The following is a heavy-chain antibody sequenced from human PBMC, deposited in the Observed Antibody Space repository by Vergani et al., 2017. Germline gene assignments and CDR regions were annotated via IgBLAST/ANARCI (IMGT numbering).Heavy chain of an antibody. D-gene: IGHD4-11*01. CDR1: GGSFTSYH. V-gene: IGHV4-34*01. J-gene: IGHJ6*03. Sequence: QVQLQQWGGGLLKPSETLSLTCVVNGGSFTSYHWTWIRQSPGEGLEWVGDIDHTGRPDYNPSLKSRLTMSVEKSRHQFSLTLNSVTATDTAIYFCARVNTETNGHRYYYYYRDCWGQGTAVTVS. CDR3: ARVNTETNGHRYYYYYRDC. CDR2: IDHTGRP.